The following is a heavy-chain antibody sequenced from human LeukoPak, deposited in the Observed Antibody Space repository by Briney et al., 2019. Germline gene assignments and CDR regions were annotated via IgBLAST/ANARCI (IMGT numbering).Heavy chain of an antibody. V-gene: IGHV3-30*02. CDR1: GFIFNTYG. CDR3: AELGITMIGGV. Sequence: GGSLRLSCAASGFIFNTYGMHWVRQAPGKGLEWVAFIRNDGSDKYYAVSVKGRFTISRDNSKNTLYLQMNSLRAEDTAVYYCAELGITMIGGVWGKGTTVTVSS. J-gene: IGHJ6*04. CDR2: IRNDGSDK. D-gene: IGHD3-10*02.